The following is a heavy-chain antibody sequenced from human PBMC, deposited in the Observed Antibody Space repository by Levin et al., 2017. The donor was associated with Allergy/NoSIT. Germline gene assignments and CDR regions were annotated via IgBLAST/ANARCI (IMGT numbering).Heavy chain of an antibody. CDR2: ISTSSNYI. Sequence: GESLKISCAASGFTFSNYAMNWVRQAPGKGLEWVSSISTSSNYIYYADSVKGRFTISRDNAKNSLYLQMNSLSAEDPAVYYCARTPGGVVAGQLWGPGTLVTVSS. V-gene: IGHV3-21*01. D-gene: IGHD6-19*01. CDR3: ARTPGGVVAGQL. J-gene: IGHJ4*02. CDR1: GFTFSNYA.